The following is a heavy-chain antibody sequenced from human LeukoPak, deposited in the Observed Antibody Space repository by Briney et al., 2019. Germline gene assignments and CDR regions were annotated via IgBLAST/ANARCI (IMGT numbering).Heavy chain of an antibody. Sequence: ASVTVSCKASGYTFTGYYMHWVRQALGQGLEWMGWINPNSGGTNYAQKFQGRVTMTRDTSISTAYMELSRLRSDDTAVYYCAREVVVVITTSVENAFDIWGQGTMVTVSS. CDR2: INPNSGGT. J-gene: IGHJ3*02. CDR3: AREVVVVITTSVENAFDI. D-gene: IGHD3-22*01. CDR1: GYTFTGYY. V-gene: IGHV1-2*02.